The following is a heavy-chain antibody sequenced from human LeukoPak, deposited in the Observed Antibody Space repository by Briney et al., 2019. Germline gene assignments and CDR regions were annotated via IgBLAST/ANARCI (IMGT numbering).Heavy chain of an antibody. J-gene: IGHJ4*02. D-gene: IGHD3-3*02. CDR2: MNPNSGNT. CDR1: GYTFTSYD. V-gene: IGHV1-8*01. CDR3: AKDHFCRGPPCHYFDY. Sequence: ASVKVSCKASGYTFTSYDINWVRQATGQGIEWMGWMNPNSGNTGYIQKFQGRVTMTRNTSISTAYMELSSLRAEDTAVYYCAKDHFCRGPPCHYFDYWGQGTLVTVSS.